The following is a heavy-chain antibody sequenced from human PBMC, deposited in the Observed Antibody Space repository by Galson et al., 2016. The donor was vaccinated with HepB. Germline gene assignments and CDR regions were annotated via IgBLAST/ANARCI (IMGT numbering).Heavy chain of an antibody. D-gene: IGHD2-15*01. Sequence: SLRLSCAASGFTFDEYTMHWVRQVPGKGLEWVSLISWDDKTIYYADSVKGRFTVSRDNTKKSLYLQMESLRNEDTALYYCAKGHCSGGTCPEYFDSWGHGTLVTVSS. CDR1: GFTFDEYT. J-gene: IGHJ4*01. CDR3: AKGHCSGGTCPEYFDS. V-gene: IGHV3-43*01. CDR2: ISWDDKTI.